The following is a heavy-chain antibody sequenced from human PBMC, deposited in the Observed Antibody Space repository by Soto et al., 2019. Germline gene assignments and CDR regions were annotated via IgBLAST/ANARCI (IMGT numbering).Heavy chain of an antibody. CDR3: ARDAGEIWNNIYYYSGMDV. CDR1: GGSFRNYY. V-gene: IGHV4-34*01. D-gene: IGHD3-16*01. CDR2: VNHSGEA. J-gene: IGHJ6*02. Sequence: SETLSLTCGVYGGSFRNYYWIWVRQPPGKGLEWIGEVNHSGEATYNPSLQSRITISLDTSNNQFSLKMTSVTAADTAVYFCARDAGEIWNNIYYYSGMDVWGQGTTVTVS.